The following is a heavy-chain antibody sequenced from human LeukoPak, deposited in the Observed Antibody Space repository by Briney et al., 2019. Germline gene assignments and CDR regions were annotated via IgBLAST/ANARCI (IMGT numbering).Heavy chain of an antibody. Sequence: ASVKVSCKASGNTFTSYYIHWVRQAPGQGLEWMGIINPSVSSTIYAQKFQGRVTMTRDTSTNTVYMELSSLKSEDTAVYYCAREGYYGSGSYNYWGQGTLVTVSS. CDR1: GNTFTSYY. CDR2: INPSVSST. J-gene: IGHJ4*02. V-gene: IGHV1-46*01. CDR3: AREGYYGSGSYNY. D-gene: IGHD3-10*01.